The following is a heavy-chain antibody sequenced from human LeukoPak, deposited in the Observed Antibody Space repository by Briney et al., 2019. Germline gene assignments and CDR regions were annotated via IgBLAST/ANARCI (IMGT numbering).Heavy chain of an antibody. J-gene: IGHJ6*02. D-gene: IGHD5-12*01. Sequence: SETLSLTCTVSGGSISSYYWSWIRQPPGKGLEWIGYIYYSGSTNYNPSLKSRVTISVDTSKNQFSLKLSSVTAADTAVYYCASLIVATAPNYYYGMDVWGQGTTVTVSS. CDR2: IYYSGST. CDR1: GGSISSYY. CDR3: ASLIVATAPNYYYGMDV. V-gene: IGHV4-59*08.